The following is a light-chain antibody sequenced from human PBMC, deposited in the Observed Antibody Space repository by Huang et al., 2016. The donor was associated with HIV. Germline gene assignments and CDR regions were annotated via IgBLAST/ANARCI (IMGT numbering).Light chain of an antibody. J-gene: IGKJ2*01. CDR3: QQYYTTPYT. CDR2: WAS. CDR1: QSIFFRHNSGNY. V-gene: IGKV4-1*01. Sequence: DIVMTHSPDSLVVSMGERATINCKSSQSIFFRHNSGNYLSWYQQKQGQHPKLLIFWASTRASGVPDRFSGSGSGTDFTLTISSLQAEDVAVYYCQQYYTTPYTFGQGTKLDIK.